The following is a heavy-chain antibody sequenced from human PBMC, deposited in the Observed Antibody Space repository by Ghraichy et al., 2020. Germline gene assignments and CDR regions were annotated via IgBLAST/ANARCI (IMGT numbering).Heavy chain of an antibody. V-gene: IGHV3-64*01. CDR3: ARGPVAGGWYFDL. Sequence: NVSARSSNGGETFYANSVKGRFTISRDNSKNTLYLQVGSLGDEDMAVYYCARGPVAGGWYFDLWGRGTL. J-gene: IGHJ2*01. CDR2: RSSNGGET. D-gene: IGHD6-19*01.